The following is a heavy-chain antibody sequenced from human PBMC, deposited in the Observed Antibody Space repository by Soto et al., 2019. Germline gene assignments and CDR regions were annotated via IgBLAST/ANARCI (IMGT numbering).Heavy chain of an antibody. J-gene: IGHJ6*02. D-gene: IGHD2-2*01. CDR1: GYTFTSYY. Sequence: QVQLVQSGAEVKKPGASVKVSCKASGYTFTSYYMHWVRQAPGQGLEWMGIINPSGGSTSYAQKFQGRVTMTRDTSTSTVYMELSSLRSEDTAVYYCAREWYCSSTSCPKAGRENYYYGMDVWGQGTTVTVSS. V-gene: IGHV1-46*01. CDR3: AREWYCSSTSCPKAGRENYYYGMDV. CDR2: INPSGGST.